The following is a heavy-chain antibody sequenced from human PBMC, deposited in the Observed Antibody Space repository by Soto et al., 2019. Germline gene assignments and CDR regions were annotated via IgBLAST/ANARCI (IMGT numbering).Heavy chain of an antibody. V-gene: IGHV3-33*01. CDR1: GFTFSSYG. Sequence: HPGGSLRLSCAASGFTFSSYGMHWVRQAPGKGLEWVAVIWYDGSNKYYADSVKGRFTISRDNSKNTLYLQMNSLRAEDTAVYYCARTGATWIQLHNWYFDLWGRGTLVTAPQ. CDR3: ARTGATWIQLHNWYFDL. D-gene: IGHD5-18*01. CDR2: IWYDGSNK. J-gene: IGHJ2*01.